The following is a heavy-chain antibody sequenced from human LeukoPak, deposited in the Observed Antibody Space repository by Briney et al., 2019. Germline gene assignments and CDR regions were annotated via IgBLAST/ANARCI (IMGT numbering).Heavy chain of an antibody. CDR2: VSGYNGNT. V-gene: IGHV1-18*01. Sequence: ASVKVSCKASGYNFISYGVSWVRQAPGQGLEWMGWVSGYNGNTNYAQKMEYRVIMTTDPATSTAYMESRDLRSGDTAVYYCARSGFCTSSSCYRESDSLDFWGQGTMVTVSS. D-gene: IGHD2-2*01. CDR1: GYNFISYG. CDR3: ARSGFCTSSSCYRESDSLDF. J-gene: IGHJ3*01.